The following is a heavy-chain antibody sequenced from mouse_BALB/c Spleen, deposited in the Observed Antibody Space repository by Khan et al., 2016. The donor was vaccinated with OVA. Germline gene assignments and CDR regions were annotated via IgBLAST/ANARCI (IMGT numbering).Heavy chain of an antibody. J-gene: IGHJ3*01. V-gene: IGHV1-4*01. CDR1: GYTFTSYT. Sequence: QVQLQQSGAELARPGASVKMSCKASGYTFTSYTIHWIKKRPGQGLEWIGYINPSNGNTNYNQKFKDKATLTTDKSSTTAYLQLSSLTSDDSAVYNCVRDGAYHRNDGWFAYWGQGTLVTVSA. CDR2: INPSNGNT. CDR3: VRDGAYHRNDGWFAY. D-gene: IGHD2-14*01.